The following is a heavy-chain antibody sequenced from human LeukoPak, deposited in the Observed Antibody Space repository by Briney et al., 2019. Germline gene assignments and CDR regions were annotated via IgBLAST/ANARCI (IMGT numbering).Heavy chain of an antibody. V-gene: IGHV3-74*01. J-gene: IGHJ4*02. Sequence: GGSLRLSCAASGFTFSNNWMHWVRQAPGKGLVWVSRINSDGSTTTYADSVKGRFTISRDNAKNTLYLQMNSLRAEDTAVYYCARGYIYGYDCWGQGALATVSS. D-gene: IGHD5-18*01. CDR2: INSDGSTT. CDR3: ARGYIYGYDC. CDR1: GFTFSNNW.